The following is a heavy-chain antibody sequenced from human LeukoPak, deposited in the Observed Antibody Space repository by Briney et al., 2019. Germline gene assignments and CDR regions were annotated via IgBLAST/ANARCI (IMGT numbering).Heavy chain of an antibody. V-gene: IGHV1-69*13. D-gene: IGHD3-10*01. Sequence: GASVKVSCKASGGTFSSYAISWVRQAPGQGLEWMGGIIPIFGTANYAQKFQGRVTITADESTSTAYMELSSLRSEDTAVYYCARDHRTLWGGSGSYYNDDAFDIWGQGTMVTVSS. CDR3: ARDHRTLWGGSGSYYNDDAFDI. CDR2: IIPIFGTA. CDR1: GGTFSSYA. J-gene: IGHJ3*02.